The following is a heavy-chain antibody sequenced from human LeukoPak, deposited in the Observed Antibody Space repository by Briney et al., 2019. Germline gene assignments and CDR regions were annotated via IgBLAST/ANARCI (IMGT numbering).Heavy chain of an antibody. Sequence: PGGSLRLSCAVSGFTVRNYYMAWVRQAPGKGLEWVSVIYSGGDTYYADSVKGRFTISRDNSKNTLYLQMNSLRAEDTAVYYCAKAPWGFIAVAGTPTNWFDPWGQGTLVTVSS. CDR1: GFTVRNYY. J-gene: IGHJ5*02. D-gene: IGHD6-19*01. CDR3: AKAPWGFIAVAGTPTNWFDP. V-gene: IGHV3-66*01. CDR2: IYSGGDT.